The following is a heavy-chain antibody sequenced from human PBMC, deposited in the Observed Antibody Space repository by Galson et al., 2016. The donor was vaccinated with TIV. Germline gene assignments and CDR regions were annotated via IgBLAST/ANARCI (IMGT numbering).Heavy chain of an antibody. Sequence: SVKVSCKVSGYTLSEIAKHWVRQAPGKGLEWMGGFDPEAGRTIYAQKFHGRVTVTEGTATDTAYMEVNNLRSDDTAVYYCATVAWFPGLSLDSWGQGTLVTVSS. D-gene: IGHD3-22*01. V-gene: IGHV1-24*01. CDR1: GYTLSEIA. CDR2: FDPEAGRT. J-gene: IGHJ4*02. CDR3: ATVAWFPGLSLDS.